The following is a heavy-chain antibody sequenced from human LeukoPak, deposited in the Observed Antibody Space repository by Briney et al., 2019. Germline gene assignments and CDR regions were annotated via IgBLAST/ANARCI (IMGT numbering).Heavy chain of an antibody. CDR3: AVTQGLYYYYGMDV. Sequence: GASVKVSCKASGYTFTSYGISWVRQAPGQGLEWMGWISAYNGNTNYAQKLQGRVTMTTDTSTSTAYMELRSLRSDDTAVYYCAVTQGLYYYYGMDVWGQGTTVTVSS. CDR1: GYTFTSYG. CDR2: ISAYNGNT. V-gene: IGHV1-18*01. J-gene: IGHJ6*02. D-gene: IGHD2-21*02.